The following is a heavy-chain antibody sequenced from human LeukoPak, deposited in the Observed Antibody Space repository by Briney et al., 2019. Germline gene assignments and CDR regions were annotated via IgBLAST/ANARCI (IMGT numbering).Heavy chain of an antibody. V-gene: IGHV3-66*01. CDR3: ARVYYSGSYSEAFDI. Sequence: GRSLRLSCAASGFTVSSNYMSWVRQAPGKGLEWVSVIYGGGSTYYADSVKGRFTISRDNSKNTLYLQMNSLRAEDTAVYYCARVYYSGSYSEAFDIWGQGTMVTVSS. CDR2: IYGGGST. J-gene: IGHJ3*02. CDR1: GFTVSSNY. D-gene: IGHD1-26*01.